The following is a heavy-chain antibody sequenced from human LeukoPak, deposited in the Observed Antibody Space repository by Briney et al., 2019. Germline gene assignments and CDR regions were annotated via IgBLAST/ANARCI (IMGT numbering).Heavy chain of an antibody. CDR3: AREKGYSGYDWDFDY. CDR1: GGTFSSYA. V-gene: IGHV1-69*05. CDR2: IIPIFGTA. Sequence: SVKVSCXASGGTFSSYAISWVRQAPGQGLEWMGRIIPIFGTANYAQKFQGRVTITTDESTSTAYMELSSLRSEDTAVYYCAREKGYSGYDWDFDYWGQGTLVTVSS. D-gene: IGHD5-12*01. J-gene: IGHJ4*02.